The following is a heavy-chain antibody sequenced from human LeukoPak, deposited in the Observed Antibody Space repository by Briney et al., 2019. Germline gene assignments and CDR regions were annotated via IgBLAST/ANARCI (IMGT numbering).Heavy chain of an antibody. CDR1: DDSVSSSRYY. CDR2: IYHGSA. CDR3: AREGGRQWLVSGALDS. D-gene: IGHD6-19*01. J-gene: IGHJ5*01. Sequence: SETLSLTCTVSDDSVSSSRYYWTRIQQPPGKGLEWIGYIYHGSATYNPSLESRVTLSMDTSKNQYSLKMTSVTAADTAVYYCAREGGRQWLVSGALDSWGQGTLVTVSS. V-gene: IGHV4-61*01.